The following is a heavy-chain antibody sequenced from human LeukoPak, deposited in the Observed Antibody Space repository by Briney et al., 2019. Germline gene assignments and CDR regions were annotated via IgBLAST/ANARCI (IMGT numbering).Heavy chain of an antibody. CDR2: ISWNSGSI. CDR1: GFTFDDYA. CDR3: AKEGYSYCTGFDY. J-gene: IGHJ4*02. Sequence: GGSLRLSCAASGFTFDDYAMHWVRHAPGKGLEWVSGISWNSGSIVYADSVKGRFTISRDNAKNSLYLQMNSLRAEDTALYYFAKEGYSYCTGFDYWGQGTLVTVSS. V-gene: IGHV3-9*01. D-gene: IGHD5-18*01.